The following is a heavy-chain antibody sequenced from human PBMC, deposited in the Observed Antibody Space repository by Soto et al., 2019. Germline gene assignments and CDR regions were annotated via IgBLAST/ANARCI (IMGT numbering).Heavy chain of an antibody. CDR1: GYTFTNYA. CDR2: INAGNGNT. CDR3: ATGFPVWFDP. J-gene: IGHJ5*02. D-gene: IGHD3-3*01. Sequence: QVQLVQSGAEEKKPGASVKVSCKASGYTFTNYAMHWVRQAPGQRLEWMGWINAGNGNTKYSQKFQGRVTITRDTAASRACMELSSLKSEDTDVYYCATGFPVWFDPLGQGTLVTVSS. V-gene: IGHV1-3*05.